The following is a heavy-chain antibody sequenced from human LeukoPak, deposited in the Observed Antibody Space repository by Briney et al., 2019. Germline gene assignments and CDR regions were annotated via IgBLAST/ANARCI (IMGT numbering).Heavy chain of an antibody. CDR2: ISGDGGRT. J-gene: IGHJ4*02. V-gene: IGHV3-43*02. CDR1: GITFDKYV. D-gene: IGHD3-10*01. CDR3: AKVVVYGSGTEDY. Sequence: GGSLRLSCAASGITFDKYVMNWVRQAPGKGLEWVAVISGDGGRTYYADSVKGRFTISRDNSKSSLYLQMNSLRTEDTAFYYCAKVVVYGSGTEDYWGQGTLVTVSS.